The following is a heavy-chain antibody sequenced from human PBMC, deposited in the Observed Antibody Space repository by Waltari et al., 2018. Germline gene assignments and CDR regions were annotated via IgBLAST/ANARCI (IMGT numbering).Heavy chain of an antibody. CDR1: GFRVGDEG. CDR2: IQYDGSIK. J-gene: IGHJ6*02. Sequence: QVHVVESGGGVVQPGGSLRLSCAACGFRVGDEGRHLVRQAPGKGLEWVAVIQYDGSIKNYADSVKGRFTISRENSKNTLYLEMKSLRAEDTAVYYCARECSRICFHALDGWGQGTAVTVSS. CDR3: ARECSRICFHALDG. V-gene: IGHV3-33*05. D-gene: IGHD6-13*01.